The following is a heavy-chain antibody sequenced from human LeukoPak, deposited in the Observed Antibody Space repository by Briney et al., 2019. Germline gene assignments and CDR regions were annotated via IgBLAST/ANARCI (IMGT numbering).Heavy chain of an antibody. CDR1: GFTFSSYA. CDR3: ARGADAPYYDILTGPPPPDY. V-gene: IGHV3-30-3*01. Sequence: GGSLRLSCAASGFTFSSYAMHWVRQAPGKGLEWVAVISYDGSNKYYADSVKGRFTISRDNSKNTLYLQMNSLRAEDTAVYYCARGADAPYYDILTGPPPPDYWGQGTLVTISS. D-gene: IGHD3-9*01. CDR2: ISYDGSNK. J-gene: IGHJ4*02.